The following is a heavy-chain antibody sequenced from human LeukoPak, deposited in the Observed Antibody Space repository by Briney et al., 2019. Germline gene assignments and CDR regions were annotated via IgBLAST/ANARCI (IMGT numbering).Heavy chain of an antibody. CDR3: TRENGGYKGYEDY. CDR2: MNSDGSST. Sequence: PGGSLRLSCAASGFTFSSYEMNWVRQAPGEGLVWVSRMNSDGSSTSYADSVKGRFTISRDNAKKTLYLQMNSLRAEDTAVYYCTRENGGYKGYEDYWGQGTLVTVSS. V-gene: IGHV3-74*01. D-gene: IGHD5-12*01. J-gene: IGHJ4*02. CDR1: GFTFSSYE.